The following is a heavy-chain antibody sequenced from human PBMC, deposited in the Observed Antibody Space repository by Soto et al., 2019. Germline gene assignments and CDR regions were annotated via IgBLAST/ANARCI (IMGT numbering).Heavy chain of an antibody. CDR2: INHSGST. V-gene: IGHV4-34*01. CDR1: VGSFSGYY. D-gene: IGHD5-18*01. Sequence: SETLSLTCAVYVGSFSGYYWSWIRQPPGKGLEWIGEINHSGSTNYNPSLKSRVTISVDTSKNQFSLKLSSVTAADTAVYYCARDLSGYSYGYYYYYYGMDVWGQGTTVTVSS. J-gene: IGHJ6*02. CDR3: ARDLSGYSYGYYYYYYGMDV.